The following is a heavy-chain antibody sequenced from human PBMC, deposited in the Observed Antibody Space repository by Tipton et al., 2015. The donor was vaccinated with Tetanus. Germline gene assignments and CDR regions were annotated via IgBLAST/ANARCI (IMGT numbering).Heavy chain of an antibody. J-gene: IGHJ6*02. Sequence: QSGPEVKKPGSSVKVSCKASGGTFSSYAISWVRQAPGQGLEWMGGIIPIFGTANYAQKFQGRVTITADESTSTAYMELSSLRSEDTAVYYCARSSGDGYGSGCYGMDVWGQGTTVTVSS. V-gene: IGHV1-69*01. CDR1: GGTFSSYA. D-gene: IGHD5-24*01. CDR3: ARSSGDGYGSGCYGMDV. CDR2: IIPIFGTA.